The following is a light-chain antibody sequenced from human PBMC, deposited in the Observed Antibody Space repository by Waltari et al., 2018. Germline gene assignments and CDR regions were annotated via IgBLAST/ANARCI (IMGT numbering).Light chain of an antibody. V-gene: IGLV2-11*01. Sequence: QSALTQPRSVSGSPGQSVTISCTGTRSDVGGYNYVSWYQQHPGKAPQLIIYDVSKRPSGVPDRVSGSKTGNTASLSISGLQAEDEADYHCCSYAGTYTFLVFGGGTKLTVL. CDR3: CSYAGTYTFLV. CDR1: RSDVGGYNY. J-gene: IGLJ3*02. CDR2: DVS.